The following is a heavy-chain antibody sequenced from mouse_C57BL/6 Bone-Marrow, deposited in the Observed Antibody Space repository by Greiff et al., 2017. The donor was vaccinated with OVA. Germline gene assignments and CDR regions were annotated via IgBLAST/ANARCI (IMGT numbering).Heavy chain of an antibody. V-gene: IGHV2-6-1*01. CDR3: ARHTYYGSSYGYAMDD. J-gene: IGHJ4*01. Sequence: QVQLKESGPGLVAPSQSLSITCTVSGFSLTSYGVHWVRQPPGKGLEWLVVIWSDGSTTYNSALKSRLSISKDNSKSQVFLKMNSLQTDDTAMYYCARHTYYGSSYGYAMDDWGQGTSVTVSS. CDR2: IWSDGST. CDR1: GFSLTSYG. D-gene: IGHD1-1*01.